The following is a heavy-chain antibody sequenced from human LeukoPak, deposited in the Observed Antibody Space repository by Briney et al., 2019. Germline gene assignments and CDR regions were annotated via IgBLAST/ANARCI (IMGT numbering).Heavy chain of an antibody. J-gene: IGHJ3*02. CDR3: ARDGGYFGAFDI. CDR2: IYYSGST. Sequence: SQTLYLTCNVSGGPISSGDYYWNWIRQPPGKGLEWIGYIYYSGSTYYNPSLKSRVSISVDTSKNQFSLKLRSVTAADTAVYYCARDGGYFGAFDIWGQGTMVTVSS. D-gene: IGHD3-9*01. CDR1: GGPISSGDYY. V-gene: IGHV4-30-4*01.